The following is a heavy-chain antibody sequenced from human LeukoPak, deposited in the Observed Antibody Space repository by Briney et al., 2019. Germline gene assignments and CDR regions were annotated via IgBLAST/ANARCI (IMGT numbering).Heavy chain of an antibody. CDR3: VRGGHFDY. D-gene: IGHD3-16*01. J-gene: IGHJ4*02. CDR2: TYYRSKWYN. CDR1: GDSVSSSTSA. V-gene: IGHV6-1*01. Sequence: SQTLSLTCAISGDSVSSSTSAWNWVRQSPSRGLEWLGRTYYRSKWYNDYAESVKSRIAINPDTSKNQFSLHLNSVTLEDTAVFYCVRGGHFDYWGQGTLVTVSS.